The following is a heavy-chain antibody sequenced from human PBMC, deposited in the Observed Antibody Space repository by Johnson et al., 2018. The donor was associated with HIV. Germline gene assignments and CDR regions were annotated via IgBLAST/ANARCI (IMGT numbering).Heavy chain of an antibody. CDR2: IRYDETNK. J-gene: IGHJ3*02. CDR1: GLPLSNYG. CDR3: AKEAPGRWELLIWAAFDM. Sequence: QVLLVESGGGVVQPGGSLRLSCVASGLPLSNYGMHWVRQAPGKGLEWVAFIRYDETNKDYADSVKGRFTISRDSSKNTLFLQMNSLRVDDTAVYYCAKEAPGRWELLIWAAFDMWGQGTRVTVSS. V-gene: IGHV3-30*02. D-gene: IGHD4-23*01.